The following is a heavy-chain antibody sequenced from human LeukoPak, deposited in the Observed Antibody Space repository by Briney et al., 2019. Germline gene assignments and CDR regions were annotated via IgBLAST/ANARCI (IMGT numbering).Heavy chain of an antibody. CDR1: GFTFSSYG. V-gene: IGHV3-30*02. CDR2: IRYDGSNK. J-gene: IGHJ5*02. Sequence: GGSLRLSCAASGFTFSSYGMHWVRQAPGKGLEWVAFIRYDGSNKYYADSVKGRFTISRDNSKNTLYLQMNSLRAEDTAVYYCAKDQSSSWYRYLMWIWFARSGQGTLVTVSS. D-gene: IGHD6-13*01. CDR3: AKDQSSSWYRYLMWIWFAR.